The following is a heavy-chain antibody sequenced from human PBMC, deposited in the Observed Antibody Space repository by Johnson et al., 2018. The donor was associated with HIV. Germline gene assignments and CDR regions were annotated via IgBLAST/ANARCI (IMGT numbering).Heavy chain of an antibody. V-gene: IGHV3-30*04. Sequence: QVQLVESGGGVVQPGRSLRLSCAASGFTFSSYAMHWVRQAPGKGLEWVAVISYDGSNKYYADSVKGRFTIYRDNSKNTLYLQMNSLRAEDTAVYYCAGSGSSGYPDAFDIWGQGTMVTVSS. J-gene: IGHJ3*02. CDR1: GFTFSSYA. CDR3: AGSGSSGYPDAFDI. D-gene: IGHD3-22*01. CDR2: ISYDGSNK.